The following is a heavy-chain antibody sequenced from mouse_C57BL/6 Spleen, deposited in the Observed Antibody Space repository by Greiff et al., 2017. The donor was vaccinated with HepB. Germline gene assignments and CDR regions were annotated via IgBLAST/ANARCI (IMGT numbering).Heavy chain of an antibody. Sequence: DVKLVESGGGLVKPGGSLKLSCAASGFTFSSYAMSWVRQTPEKRLEWVATISDGGSYTYYPDNVKGRFTISRDNAKNNLYLQMSHLKSEDTAMYYCARDPSIYYDYDGFAYWGQGTLVTVSA. CDR3: ARDPSIYYDYDGFAY. J-gene: IGHJ3*01. CDR1: GFTFSSYA. V-gene: IGHV5-4*01. D-gene: IGHD2-4*01. CDR2: ISDGGSYT.